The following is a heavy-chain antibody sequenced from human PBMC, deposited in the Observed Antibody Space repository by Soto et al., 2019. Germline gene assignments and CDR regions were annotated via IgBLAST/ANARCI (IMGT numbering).Heavy chain of an antibody. V-gene: IGHV4-34*01. D-gene: IGHD4-17*01. CDR3: ARNGDYGNWFDP. CDR2: INHSGST. Sequence: QVQLQQWGAGLLKPSETLSLTCAVYGGSFSGYYWSWIRQPPGKGLEWIGEINHSGSTNYNPSLKSRVTISVDTSKNQFSLKLSSVTAADTAVYYCARNGDYGNWFDPWGQGTLVTVSS. J-gene: IGHJ5*02. CDR1: GGSFSGYY.